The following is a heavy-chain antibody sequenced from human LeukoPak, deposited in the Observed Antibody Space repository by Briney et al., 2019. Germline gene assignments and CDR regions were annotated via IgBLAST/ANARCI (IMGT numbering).Heavy chain of an antibody. CDR1: GYSIGSGYY. D-gene: IGHD5-12*01. J-gene: IGHJ4*02. Sequence: SETLSLTCAVSGYSIGSGYYWGWIRQPPGEGLEWIGGIYHSGSTYYNPSLKSRVTISVDTSRNQFSLKLTSVTAADTAVYYCARRNNGYDYLDYWGQGTLVTVSS. CDR3: ARRNNGYDYLDY. V-gene: IGHV4-38-2*01. CDR2: IYHSGST.